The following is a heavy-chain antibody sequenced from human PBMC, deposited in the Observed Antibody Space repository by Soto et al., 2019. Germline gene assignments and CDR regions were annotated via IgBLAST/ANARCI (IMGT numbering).Heavy chain of an antibody. CDR3: ARRYCISTSCHYYGMDV. Sequence: QVQLVQSGAEVKKPGSSVKVSCKASGGTFSTYTINWVRQAPGQGLEWMGGIIPMFGTANYAQKFQGRVTITAGXSXSXXYMELSSLRSEDTAVYYCARRYCISTSCHYYGMDVWGQGTTVTVSS. CDR1: GGTFSTYT. D-gene: IGHD2-2*01. J-gene: IGHJ6*02. CDR2: IIPMFGTA. V-gene: IGHV1-69*12.